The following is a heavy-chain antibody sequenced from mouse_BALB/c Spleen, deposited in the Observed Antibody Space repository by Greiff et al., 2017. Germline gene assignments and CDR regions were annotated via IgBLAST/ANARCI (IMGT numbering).Heavy chain of an antibody. Sequence: VQLQQSGAELVKPGASVKLSCTASGFNIKDTYMHWVKQRPEQGLEWIGRIDPANGNTKYDPKFQGKATITADTSSNTAYLQLSSLTSEDTAVYYCASTVPCAYWGQGTLVTVSA. CDR3: ASTVPCAY. CDR2: IDPANGNT. D-gene: IGHD1-1*01. J-gene: IGHJ3*01. V-gene: IGHV14-3*02. CDR1: GFNIKDTY.